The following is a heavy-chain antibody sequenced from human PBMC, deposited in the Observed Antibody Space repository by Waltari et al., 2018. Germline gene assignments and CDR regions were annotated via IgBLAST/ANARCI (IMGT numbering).Heavy chain of an antibody. D-gene: IGHD1-26*01. CDR3: ARGPYSGTYSDAFDV. Sequence: EVQLVESGGGLVQPGGSLRLSCAASGFTFNSYESNWVRQAPGKGLEWVSYISSSESTIYYADSVKGRFTISRDNTKDSVYLQLNGLRGEDTAVYYCARGPYSGTYSDAFDVWGHGTMVTVSS. J-gene: IGHJ3*01. CDR2: ISSSESTI. V-gene: IGHV3-48*03. CDR1: GFTFNSYE.